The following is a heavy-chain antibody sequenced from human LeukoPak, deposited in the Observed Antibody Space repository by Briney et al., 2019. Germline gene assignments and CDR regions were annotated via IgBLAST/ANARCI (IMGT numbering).Heavy chain of an antibody. V-gene: IGHV3-23*01. Sequence: GGSLRLSCAASGFTFSSYAMSWVRQAPGKGLEWVSAISGSGGSTYYADSVEGRFTISRDNSKNTLYLQMNSLRAEDTAVYYCAKDRYYYGSGSYYPFDYWGQGTLVTVSS. J-gene: IGHJ4*02. CDR3: AKDRYYYGSGSYYPFDY. CDR1: GFTFSSYA. D-gene: IGHD3-10*01. CDR2: ISGSGGST.